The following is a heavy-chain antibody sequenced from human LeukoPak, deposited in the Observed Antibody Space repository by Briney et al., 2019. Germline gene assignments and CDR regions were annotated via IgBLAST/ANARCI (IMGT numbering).Heavy chain of an antibody. CDR3: AKAPNSGYDPAEHYFDY. J-gene: IGHJ4*02. CDR2: ISGSGGST. V-gene: IGHV3-23*01. D-gene: IGHD5-12*01. CDR1: GFTFSSYA. Sequence: GGSLRLSCAASGFTFSSYAMSWVRQAPGKGLEWVSAISGSGGSTYYADSVKGRFTISRDNSKNTLYLQMNSLRAEDTAVYYCAKAPNSGYDPAEHYFDYWGQGTLVTVSS.